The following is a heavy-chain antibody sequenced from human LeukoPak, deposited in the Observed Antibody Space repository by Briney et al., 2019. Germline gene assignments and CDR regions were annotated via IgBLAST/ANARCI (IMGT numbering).Heavy chain of an antibody. J-gene: IGHJ6*02. CDR3: ARPNCGGECYFSGYGMDV. V-gene: IGHV3-53*01. D-gene: IGHD2-21*01. CDR2: LYSGGRT. Sequence: GGSLRLSCAASGFTVSTNYMTWVRQAPRKGLEWVSVLYSGGRTHYADSVKGRFTISRDNSKTTLYLQMNNLREEDTAVYYCARPNCGGECYFSGYGMDVWGQGTTVIVSS. CDR1: GFTVSTNY.